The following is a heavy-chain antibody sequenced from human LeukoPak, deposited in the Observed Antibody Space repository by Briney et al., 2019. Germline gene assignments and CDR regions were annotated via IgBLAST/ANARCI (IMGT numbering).Heavy chain of an antibody. CDR3: ARSKSFLRYFDWLFDY. J-gene: IGHJ4*02. CDR2: IYTSGST. Sequence: SETLSLTCTVSGGSISSSSYYWGWIRQPAGKGLEWIGRIYTSGSTNYNPSLKSRVTLSVDTSKNQFSLKLSSVTAADTAVYYCARSKSFLRYFDWLFDYWGQGTLVTVSS. V-gene: IGHV4-61*02. CDR1: GGSISSSSYY. D-gene: IGHD3-9*01.